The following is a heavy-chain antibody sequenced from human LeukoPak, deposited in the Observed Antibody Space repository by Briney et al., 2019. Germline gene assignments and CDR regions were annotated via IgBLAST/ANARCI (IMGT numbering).Heavy chain of an antibody. CDR3: ARDPGYDSSAYYPFYFDY. V-gene: IGHV6-1*01. Sequence: SQILSLTCAISGDSVPSNSAAWNWIRQSPSRGLEWLGRTYYRSKWYNDYAVSVKSRITVNPDTSKNQFSLQLNSVTPEDAAVYYCARDPGYDSSAYYPFYFDYWGQGTLVTVSS. D-gene: IGHD3-22*01. J-gene: IGHJ4*02. CDR2: TYYRSKWYN. CDR1: GDSVPSNSAA.